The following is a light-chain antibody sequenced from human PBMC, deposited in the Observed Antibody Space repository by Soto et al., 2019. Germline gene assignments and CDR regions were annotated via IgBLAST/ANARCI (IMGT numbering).Light chain of an antibody. CDR3: QKYNNWPRT. CDR2: AAS. J-gene: IGKJ1*01. Sequence: EIVLTPSPATLSVSPGERATLSCRASQGISSLLAWYQQKPGQAPRLLIYAASTRATGIPARFSGSGSGTEFTLTISSLQSEDFAVYYCQKYNNWPRTFGQGTKVDIK. CDR1: QGISSL. V-gene: IGKV3-15*01.